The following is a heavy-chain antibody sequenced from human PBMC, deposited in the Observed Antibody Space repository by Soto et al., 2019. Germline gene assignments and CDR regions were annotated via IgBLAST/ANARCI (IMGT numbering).Heavy chain of an antibody. D-gene: IGHD4-17*01. J-gene: IGHJ3*02. CDR3: ARGRGGSYGGNSSHFEI. CDR2: IWYDGSKK. CDR1: GFTFSGFD. V-gene: IGHV3-33*01. Sequence: QVQLVESGGGVVQPGTSLRLSCEASGFTFSGFDMHWVRQAPGKGLEWVAVIWYDGSKKYYADCVKGRFTISRDNSKNALYLQMNSLRAEDTAVYYCARGRGGSYGGNSSHFEIWGHWTQVTVSS.